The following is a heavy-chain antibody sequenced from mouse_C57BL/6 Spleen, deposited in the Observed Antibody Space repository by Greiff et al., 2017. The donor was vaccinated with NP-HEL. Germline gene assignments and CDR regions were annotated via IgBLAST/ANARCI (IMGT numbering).Heavy chain of an antibody. V-gene: IGHV1-53*01. CDR3: AREGYYGNYFDY. J-gene: IGHJ2*01. Sequence: VQLQQSGTELVKPGASVKLSCKASGYTFTSYWMHWVKQRPGQGLEWIGNINPSNGGTNYNEKFKSKATLTVDKSSSTAYMQLSSLTSEDSAVDYCAREGYYGNYFDYWGQGTTLTVSS. CDR2: INPSNGGT. CDR1: GYTFTSYW. D-gene: IGHD2-1*01.